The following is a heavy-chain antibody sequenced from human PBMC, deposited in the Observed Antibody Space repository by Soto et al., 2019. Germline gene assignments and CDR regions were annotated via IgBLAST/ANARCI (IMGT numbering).Heavy chain of an antibody. CDR2: ISYRGST. V-gene: IGHV4-59*01. Sequence: ETLSLTCTVSAGSITTSYWSWIRHPLGKALEWIGYISYRGSTNYNPSLKSRLTISIDTSKSQNSLKLTSMTTADTAVYYCASSGIVGREVNTWFDPWGQGTLVTVSS. CDR1: AGSITTSY. CDR3: ASSGIVGREVNTWFDP. D-gene: IGHD3-22*01. J-gene: IGHJ5*02.